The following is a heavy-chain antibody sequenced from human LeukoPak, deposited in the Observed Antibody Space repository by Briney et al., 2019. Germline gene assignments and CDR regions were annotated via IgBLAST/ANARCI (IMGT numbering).Heavy chain of an antibody. CDR2: IWYGGSNK. V-gene: IGHV3-33*08. CDR3: ARDWGYSSRWYSPHLDY. D-gene: IGHD6-13*01. CDR1: GFIVSSNY. J-gene: IGHJ4*02. Sequence: SGGSLRLSCAASGFIVSSNYMSWVRQAPGKGLEWVAVIWYGGSNKYYADSVKGRFTISRDNSKSTLYLQLNSLRTDDTAVYYCARDWGYSSRWYSPHLDYWGQGTLVTVSS.